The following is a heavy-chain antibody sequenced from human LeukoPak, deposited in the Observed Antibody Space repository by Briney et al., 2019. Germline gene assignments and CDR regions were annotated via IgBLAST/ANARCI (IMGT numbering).Heavy chain of an antibody. V-gene: IGHV3-23*01. CDR1: GFTFSSYA. Sequence: GASLRLSCAASGFTFSSYAMSWVRQAPGKGLDWVSGISGSGGGTFYADSVEGRFTISRDSSQNTLYLQINSLRAEDTAVYSCARRALVVATSYWYLDLWGRGTLVTVSS. CDR3: ARRALVVATSYWYLDL. CDR2: ISGSGGGT. D-gene: IGHD2-15*01. J-gene: IGHJ2*01.